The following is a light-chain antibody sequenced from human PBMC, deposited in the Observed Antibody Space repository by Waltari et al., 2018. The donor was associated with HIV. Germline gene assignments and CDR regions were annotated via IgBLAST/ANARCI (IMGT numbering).Light chain of an antibody. CDR1: SLPKRY. V-gene: IGLV3-25*03. CDR3: QSADSSGTHWV. Sequence: SYELTQPPSVSVSPGQTARITCSGDSLPKRYAYWYWQKQGQAPVLGIYTDKGRPAGIPDRFSSSSSGTTVTLTISGVQAEDEADYYCQSADSSGTHWVFGGGTKLTVL. J-gene: IGLJ3*02. CDR2: TDK.